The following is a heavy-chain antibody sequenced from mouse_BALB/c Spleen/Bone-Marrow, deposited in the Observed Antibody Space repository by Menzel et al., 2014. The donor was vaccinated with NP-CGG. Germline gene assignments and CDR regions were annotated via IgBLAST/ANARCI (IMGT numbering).Heavy chain of an antibody. CDR1: GFTFSDYY. Sequence: EVKLMESGGGLVQPGGPLKLSCAPSGFTFSDYYMYWVRQTPDMRLEWVAYISNGDGSTFYPDTVKGRFTISRDNAKNALYLQMSRLKSEDTAMYYCARESYGYAMDYWGQGTSVTVSS. CDR2: ISNGDGST. V-gene: IGHV5-12*01. CDR3: ARESYGYAMDY. J-gene: IGHJ4*01. D-gene: IGHD1-1*01.